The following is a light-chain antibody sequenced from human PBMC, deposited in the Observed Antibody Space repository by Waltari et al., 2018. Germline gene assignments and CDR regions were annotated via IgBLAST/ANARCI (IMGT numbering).Light chain of an antibody. V-gene: IGLV1-47*01. J-gene: IGLJ3*02. CDR1: SSNFGENY. Sequence: QSVLTQPPSASGTPGQRVTIPCSGNSSNFGENYASRYQQLPGTAPKLPIHRSNQRPSGVPDRFSGSKSGTSASLAISGLRSEDEADYHCAAWEDSLSGWVFGGGTKLTVL. CDR2: RSN. CDR3: AAWEDSLSGWV.